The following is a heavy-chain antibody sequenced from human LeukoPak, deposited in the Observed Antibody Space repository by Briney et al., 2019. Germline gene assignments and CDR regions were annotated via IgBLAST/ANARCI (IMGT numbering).Heavy chain of an antibody. CDR3: ARAPYSWNAVGLDY. J-gene: IGHJ4*02. V-gene: IGHV4-61*08. CDR1: GGSVSGNGYC. D-gene: IGHD1-1*01. Sequence: SDPLSLTGTVCGGSVSGNGYCWGWIPPPPGKGREGIGYTFFGGSTTYTPSPKSRVPISVATSNNRFSLKLTSVPAADPAVYSCARAPYSWNAVGLDYWGQGTLVTVSS. CDR2: TFFGGST.